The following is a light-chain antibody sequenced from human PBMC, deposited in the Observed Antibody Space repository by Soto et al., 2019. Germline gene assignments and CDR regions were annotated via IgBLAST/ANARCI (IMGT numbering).Light chain of an antibody. J-gene: IGKJ3*01. CDR1: QDIGTW. Sequence: DIQLTQSPSSVSASVGDRVTITCRASQDIGTWLAWYQQKPGKAPKLLIYVASNLQSGVPSRFSGPGSGTDFNLTITSLQPEDFATYHCQQADSFPFTFGPGTKVDFK. V-gene: IGKV1-12*01. CDR2: VAS. CDR3: QQADSFPFT.